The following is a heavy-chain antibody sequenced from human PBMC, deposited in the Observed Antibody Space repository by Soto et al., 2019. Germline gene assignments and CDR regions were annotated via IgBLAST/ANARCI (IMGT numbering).Heavy chain of an antibody. CDR2: ISRDGGTT. Sequence: PGGSLRLSCAASGFTFSRNWMNWVRQAPGEGLVWVARISRDGGTTTYADSVKGRFTISRDNAKNTLYLQMNSLRAEDTAVYYCAKDAQDDFLSGYYLYYYYMDVWGKGTTVTVSS. CDR3: AKDAQDDFLSGYYLYYYYMDV. D-gene: IGHD3-3*01. J-gene: IGHJ6*03. V-gene: IGHV3-74*03. CDR1: GFTFSRNW.